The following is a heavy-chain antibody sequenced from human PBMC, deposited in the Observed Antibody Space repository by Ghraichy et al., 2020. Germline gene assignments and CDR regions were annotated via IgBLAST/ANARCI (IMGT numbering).Heavy chain of an antibody. J-gene: IGHJ6*02. CDR2: TYYRSKWYN. CDR3: ARDLYSGNYYDSSGYYYDSYYYYGMDV. CDR1: GDSVSSNSAA. V-gene: IGHV6-1*01. D-gene: IGHD3-22*01. Sequence: SQTLSLTCAISGDSVSSNSAAWNWIRQSPSRGLEWLGRTYYRSKWYNDYAVSVKSRITINPDTSKNQFSLQLNSVTPEDTAVYYCARDLYSGNYYDSSGYYYDSYYYYGMDVWGQGTTVTVSS.